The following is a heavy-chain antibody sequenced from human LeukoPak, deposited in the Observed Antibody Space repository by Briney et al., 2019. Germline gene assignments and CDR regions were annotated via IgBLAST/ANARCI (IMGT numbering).Heavy chain of an antibody. CDR1: GFTFSYYG. J-gene: IGHJ4*02. D-gene: IGHD1-26*01. CDR2: IRYDESKE. CDR3: AKSHLPNAYSGTYYCDY. V-gene: IGHV3-30*02. Sequence: GGSLRLSCAASGFTFSYYGMHWVRQAPGKGLEWVAFIRYDESKEFYGDSVKGRFTISRDNSKNTLYLQMNSLRIEDTAVYYCAKSHLPNAYSGTYYCDYWGQGTLVTVSS.